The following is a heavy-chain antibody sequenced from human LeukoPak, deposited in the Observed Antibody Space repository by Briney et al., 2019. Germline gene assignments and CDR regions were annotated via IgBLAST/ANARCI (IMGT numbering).Heavy chain of an antibody. CDR2: INPNSGGT. J-gene: IGHJ5*02. CDR1: GYTFTGYY. V-gene: IGHV1-2*02. Sequence: ASVKVSCKASGYTFTGYYMHWVRQAPGRGLEWMGWINPNSGGTNYAQKFQGRVTMTRDTSISTAYMELSRLRSDDTAVYYCARESSTTGNWFDPWGQGTLVTVSS. CDR3: ARESSTTGNWFDP. D-gene: IGHD1-14*01.